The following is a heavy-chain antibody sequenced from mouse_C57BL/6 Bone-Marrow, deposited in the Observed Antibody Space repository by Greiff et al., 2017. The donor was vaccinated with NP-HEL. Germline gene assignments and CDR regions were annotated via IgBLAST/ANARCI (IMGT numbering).Heavy chain of an antibody. CDR2: INPSSGYT. V-gene: IGHV1-4*01. Sequence: QVHVKQSGAELARPGASVKMSCKASGYTFTSYTMHWVKQRPGQGLEWIGYINPSSGYTKYNQKFKDKATLTADKSSSTAYMQLSSLTSEDSAVYYCVRWLLRAMDYWGQGTSVTVSS. J-gene: IGHJ4*01. D-gene: IGHD2-3*01. CDR3: VRWLLRAMDY. CDR1: GYTFTSYT.